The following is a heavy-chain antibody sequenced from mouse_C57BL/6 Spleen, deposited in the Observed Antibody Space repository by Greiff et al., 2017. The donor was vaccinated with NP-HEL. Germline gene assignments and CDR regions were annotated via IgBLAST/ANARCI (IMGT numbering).Heavy chain of an antibody. CDR1: GFNIKDDY. CDR2: IDPENGDT. V-gene: IGHV14-4*01. Sequence: EVKLMESGAELVRPGASVKLSCTASGFNIKDDYMHWVKQRPEQGLEWIGWIDPENGDTEYASKFQGKATITADTSSNTAYLQLSSLTSEDTAVYYCTTRITTVVATPYWGQGTLVTVSA. D-gene: IGHD1-1*01. J-gene: IGHJ3*01. CDR3: TTRITTVVATPY.